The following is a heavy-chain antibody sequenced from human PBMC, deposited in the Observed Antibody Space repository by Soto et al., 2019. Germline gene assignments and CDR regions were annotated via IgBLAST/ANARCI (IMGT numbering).Heavy chain of an antibody. CDR3: ARYRTVAASGPSYYFDY. V-gene: IGHV4-30-2*01. CDR1: GGSISSGGYS. CDR2: IYHSGST. J-gene: IGHJ4*02. Sequence: SETLSLTCAVSGGSISSGGYSWSWIRQPPGKGLEWIGYIYHSGSTYYNPSLKSRVTISVDRSKNQFSLKLSSVTAADTAVYYCARYRTVAASGPSYYFDYWGQGTLVTVSS. D-gene: IGHD2-15*01.